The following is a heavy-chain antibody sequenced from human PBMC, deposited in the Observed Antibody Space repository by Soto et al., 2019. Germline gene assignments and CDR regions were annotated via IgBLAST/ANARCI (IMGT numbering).Heavy chain of an antibody. Sequence: QVQLVQSGAEVKKPGSSVKVSCKASGGTFSSYAISWVRQAPGQGLEWMGGIIPIFGTANYAQKFQGRVTITADESTSTAYMELSSLRSEDTAVYYCPRGWEAARHYYPQPTHHYYYYDGMYVWGQGTTVTVS. J-gene: IGHJ6*02. CDR3: PRGWEAARHYYPQPTHHYYYYDGMYV. CDR1: GGTFSSYA. D-gene: IGHD6-6*01. CDR2: IIPIFGTA. V-gene: IGHV1-69*01.